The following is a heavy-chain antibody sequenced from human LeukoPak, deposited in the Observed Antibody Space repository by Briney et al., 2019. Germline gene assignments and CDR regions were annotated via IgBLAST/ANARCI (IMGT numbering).Heavy chain of an antibody. V-gene: IGHV4-61*02. CDR2: IYTSGST. D-gene: IGHD3-22*01. Sequence: SQTLSLTCTVSGGSISSGSYYWSWIRQPAGKGLEWIGRIYTSGSTNYNPSLKSRVTISVDTSKNQFSLKLSSVTAADTAVYYCARAHSSGYYLNWFDPWGQGTLVTVPS. J-gene: IGHJ5*02. CDR1: GGSISSGSYY. CDR3: ARAHSSGYYLNWFDP.